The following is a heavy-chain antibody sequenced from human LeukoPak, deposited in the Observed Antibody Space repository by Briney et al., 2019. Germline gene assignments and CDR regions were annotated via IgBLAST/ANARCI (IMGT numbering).Heavy chain of an antibody. CDR1: GGSISSSSYY. V-gene: IGHV4-39*07. J-gene: IGHJ6*02. D-gene: IGHD2-2*01. CDR2: IYYSGST. Sequence: SETLTLTCTVSGGSISSSSYYWGWIRQPPGKGLEWIGSIYYSGSTYYNPSLKSRVTISVDTSKNQFSLKLSSVTAADTAVYYCARGQRVVPATIFGGEVVYYYYGMDVWGQGTTVTVSS. CDR3: ARGQRVVPATIFGGEVVYYYYGMDV.